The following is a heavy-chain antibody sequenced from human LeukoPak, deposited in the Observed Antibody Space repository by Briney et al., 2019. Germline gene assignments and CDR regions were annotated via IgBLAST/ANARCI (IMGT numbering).Heavy chain of an antibody. Sequence: SVKVSCKASGGIFISYAISWVRQAPGQGLEWMGGIIPIFGTPNYAQKFQGRVTITADESTSTAYMELSSLRSEDTAVYYCARVVLGRRWLQSSYYYGMDVWGQGTTVTVSS. CDR1: GGIFISYA. CDR3: ARVVLGRRWLQSSYYYGMDV. D-gene: IGHD5-24*01. CDR2: IIPIFGTP. J-gene: IGHJ6*02. V-gene: IGHV1-69*13.